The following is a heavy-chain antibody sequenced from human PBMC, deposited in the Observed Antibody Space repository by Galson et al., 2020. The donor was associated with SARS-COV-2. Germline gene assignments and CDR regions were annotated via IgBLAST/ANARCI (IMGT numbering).Heavy chain of an antibody. CDR3: VGAPYYYDSSGPAWWYFDY. V-gene: IGHV1-18*01. CDR2: ISAYNGNT. D-gene: IGHD3-22*01. Sequence: GESLKISCKASGYTFTSYGISWVRQAPGQGLEWMGWISAYNGNTNYAQKLQGRVTMTTDTSTSTAYMELRSLRSDDTAVYYCVGAPYYYDSSGPAWWYFDYWGQGTLVTVSS. J-gene: IGHJ4*02. CDR1: GYTFTSYG.